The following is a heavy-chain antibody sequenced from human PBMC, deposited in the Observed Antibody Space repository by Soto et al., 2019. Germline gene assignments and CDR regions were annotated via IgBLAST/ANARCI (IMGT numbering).Heavy chain of an antibody. CDR1: GYTFTSYG. CDR3: ARDRVITMVRGASDAFDI. D-gene: IGHD3-10*01. J-gene: IGHJ3*02. Sequence: GASVKVSCKASGYTFTSYGISWVRQAPGQGLEWMGWISAYNGNTNYAQKLQGRVTMTTDTSTSTAYMELRSLRSDDTAVYYCARDRVITMVRGASDAFDIWGQGTMVTVSS. V-gene: IGHV1-18*01. CDR2: ISAYNGNT.